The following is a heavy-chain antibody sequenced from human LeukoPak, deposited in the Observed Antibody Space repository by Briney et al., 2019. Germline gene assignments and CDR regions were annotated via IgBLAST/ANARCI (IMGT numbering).Heavy chain of an antibody. V-gene: IGHV3-7*01. Sequence: GGSLRLSCAASGFALSAYWMNWVRQAPGKGLQWLANIKQDGTVQHYVDSVKGRFTISRDNAKNSLFQQMNSLGAEDTALYYCARDYTATGAMDVWGQGTTVTVS. CDR3: ARDYTATGAMDV. CDR2: IKQDGTVQ. D-gene: IGHD2-21*02. J-gene: IGHJ6*02. CDR1: GFALSAYW.